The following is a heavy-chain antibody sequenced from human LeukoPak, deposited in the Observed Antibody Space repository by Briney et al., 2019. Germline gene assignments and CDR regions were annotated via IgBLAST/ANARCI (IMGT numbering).Heavy chain of an antibody. CDR1: GYTFISYG. D-gene: IGHD1-26*01. J-gene: IGHJ4*02. V-gene: IGHV1-18*01. CDR3: ARGRGDSGSYGTGFDY. CDR2: ISAYNGNT. Sequence: ASVKVSCEASGYTFISYGISWVRQAPGQGLEWMGWISAYNGNTNYAQKLQGRVTMTTDTSTSTAYMELRSLRSDDTAVYYCARGRGDSGSYGTGFDYWGQGTLVTVSS.